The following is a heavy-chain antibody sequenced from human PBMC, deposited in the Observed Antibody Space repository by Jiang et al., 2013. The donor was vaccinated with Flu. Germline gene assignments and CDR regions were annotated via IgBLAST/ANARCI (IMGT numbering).Heavy chain of an antibody. Sequence: RYSPSLKSRLTITKDTSKNQVVLTMTNMDPVDTATYYCAHRDGAFDIWGQGTMVTVSS. J-gene: IGHJ3*02. V-gene: IGHV2-5*01. CDR3: AHRDGAFDI.